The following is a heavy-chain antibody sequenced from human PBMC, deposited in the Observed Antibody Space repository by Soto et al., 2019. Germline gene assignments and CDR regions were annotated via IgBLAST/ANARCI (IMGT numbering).Heavy chain of an antibody. V-gene: IGHV4-30-2*01. CDR2: IYHSGST. CDR1: GGSISSGGSS. J-gene: IGHJ4*02. CDR3: ARGAVVNFDS. D-gene: IGHD3-22*01. Sequence: QLQLQESGSGLVKPSQTLSLTCAVSGGSISSGGSSWTWIRQPPGKGLEWIGYIYHSGSTYYNPSLKSRVTIALDRSKNQFSLRLCSVTAADTAVYYCARGAVVNFDSWGQGTLVTVSS.